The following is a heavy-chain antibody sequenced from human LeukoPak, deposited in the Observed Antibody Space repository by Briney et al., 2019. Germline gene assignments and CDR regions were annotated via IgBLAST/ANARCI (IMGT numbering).Heavy chain of an antibody. CDR1: GGSISNYY. D-gene: IGHD2-21*02. V-gene: IGHV4-4*07. CDR2: IYTSGST. CDR3: ARGPYCDSDCWFQS. J-gene: IGHJ5*01. Sequence: PSETLSLTCTVSGGSISNYYWSWIRQPAGKGLEWIGRIYTSGSTNYNPSLKSRVTMSVDTSKNQFSLKLNSVTAADTAVYYCARGPYCDSDCWFQSWGQGTLVTVSS.